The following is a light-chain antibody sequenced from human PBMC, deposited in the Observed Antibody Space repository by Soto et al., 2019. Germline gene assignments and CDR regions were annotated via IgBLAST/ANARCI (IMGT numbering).Light chain of an antibody. CDR3: SAYTTSSTVV. Sequence: QSALTQPASVSGYPGQSITISCTGTSSDIGYYNYVSWYQQHPGKAPKVMIYDVSNRPSGVSNRFSGSKAATTASLTISGLQAEDEADYHCSAYTTSSTVVFGSGTKLTVL. CDR1: SSDIGYYNY. J-gene: IGLJ1*01. CDR2: DVS. V-gene: IGLV2-14*03.